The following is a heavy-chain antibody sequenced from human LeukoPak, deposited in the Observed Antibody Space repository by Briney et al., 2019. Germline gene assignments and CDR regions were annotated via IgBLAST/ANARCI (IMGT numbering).Heavy chain of an antibody. J-gene: IGHJ5*01. CDR2: IYPSDSYT. V-gene: IGHV5-51*01. D-gene: IGHD4-17*01. CDR3: ARRLDDYGNNWFDS. CDR1: GYSFSSYW. Sequence: RGESLKISCKASGYSFSSYWIVWVRQMSGRGLEWMGSIYPSDSYTRNSPSFQGPVTMSVDSSISTAYLQWSSLRASDTAMYYCARRLDDYGNNWFDSWGQGTQVIVSS.